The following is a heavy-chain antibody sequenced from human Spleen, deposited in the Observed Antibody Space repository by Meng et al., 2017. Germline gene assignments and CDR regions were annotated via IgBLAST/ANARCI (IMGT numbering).Heavy chain of an antibody. Sequence: QVQLVQSGAEVKKPGASVKVSCKASGYTFTSYYMHWVRQAPGQGLEWMGIINPSGGSTSYAQKFQGRVTMTTDTSTSTAYMELRSLRSDDTAVYYCARDTADTFDYWGQGTLVTVSS. CDR2: INPSGGST. J-gene: IGHJ4*02. D-gene: IGHD5-18*01. CDR3: ARDTADTFDY. V-gene: IGHV1-46*01. CDR1: GYTFTSYY.